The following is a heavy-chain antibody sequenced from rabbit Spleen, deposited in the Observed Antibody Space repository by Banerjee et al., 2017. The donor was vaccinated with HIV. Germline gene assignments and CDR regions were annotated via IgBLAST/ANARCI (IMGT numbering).Heavy chain of an antibody. CDR2: IDTGSSGFT. CDR3: ARDLLGVIGWNFYL. J-gene: IGHJ4*01. V-gene: IGHV1S40*01. CDR1: GVSFSGDSY. Sequence: QSLEESGGDLVKPGASLTLTCKASGVSFSGDSYMCWVRQAPGKGLEWIACIDTGSSGFTYFASWAKGRFTISKTSSTTVSLQMTSLTAADRATYFCARDLLGVIGWNFYLWGPGTLAPS. D-gene: IGHD1-1*01.